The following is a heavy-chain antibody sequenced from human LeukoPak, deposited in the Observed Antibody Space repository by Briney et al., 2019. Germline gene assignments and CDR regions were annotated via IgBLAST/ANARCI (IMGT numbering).Heavy chain of an antibody. D-gene: IGHD2-21*02. V-gene: IGHV3-48*03. Sequence: GGSLRLSCAASGFTFSSFEMNWVRQAPGKGLEWVSYITSSGSTIYYADSVRGRFTISRDNAKNSLYLQMNSVGAEDTAVYYCARAYCGDDCYNYHFDHWGQGTLVTVSS. CDR2: ITSSGSTI. J-gene: IGHJ4*02. CDR3: ARAYCGDDCYNYHFDH. CDR1: GFTFSSFE.